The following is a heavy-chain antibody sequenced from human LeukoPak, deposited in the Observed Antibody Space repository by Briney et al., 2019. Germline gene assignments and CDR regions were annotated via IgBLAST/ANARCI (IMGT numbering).Heavy chain of an antibody. D-gene: IGHD1-26*01. J-gene: IGHJ4*02. CDR2: IGHAGET. V-gene: IGHV3-13*01. CDR3: AALGDSIY. CDR1: GFAFSSYD. Sequence: PGGSLRLSCAASGFAFSSYDMHWVRQVSGKGLEWVSAIGHAGETYYADSVKGRFTISREVAKNYFFLQMNSLRAGDTAVYFCAALGDSIYWGQGTLVTVSS.